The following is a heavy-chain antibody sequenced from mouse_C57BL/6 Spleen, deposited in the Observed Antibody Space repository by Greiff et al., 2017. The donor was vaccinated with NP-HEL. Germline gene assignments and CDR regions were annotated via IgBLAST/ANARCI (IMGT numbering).Heavy chain of an antibody. CDR1: GYTFTDYN. Sequence: VQLKQSGPELVKPGASVKIPCKASGYTFTDYNMDWVKQSHGKSLEWIGDINPNNGGTIYTQKFKGKATLTVDKSSSTAYMELRSLTSEDTAVYYCARGGTLMDYWGKGSSVTVSS. CDR3: ARGGTLMDY. D-gene: IGHD3-3*01. CDR2: INPNNGGT. V-gene: IGHV1-18*01. J-gene: IGHJ4*01.